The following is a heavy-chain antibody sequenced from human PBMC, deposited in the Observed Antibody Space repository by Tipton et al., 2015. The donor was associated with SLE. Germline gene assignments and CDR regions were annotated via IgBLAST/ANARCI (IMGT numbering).Heavy chain of an antibody. D-gene: IGHD3-22*01. V-gene: IGHV4-34*01. Sequence: TLSLTCAVYGGSFSGYYWSWIRQPPGKGLEWIGEINHSGSTNYNPSLKSRVTISVDTPKNQFSLKLSSVTAADTAVYYCARGGVVAYYYDSSGSWFDPWGQGTLVTVSS. CDR3: ARGGVVAYYYDSSGSWFDP. CDR2: INHSGST. J-gene: IGHJ5*02. CDR1: GGSFSGYY.